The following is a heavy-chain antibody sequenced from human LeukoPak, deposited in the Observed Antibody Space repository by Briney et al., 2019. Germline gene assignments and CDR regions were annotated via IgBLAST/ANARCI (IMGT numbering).Heavy chain of an antibody. V-gene: IGHV1-2*04. CDR2: INPNSGGT. D-gene: IGHD6-6*01. CDR3: ARAVPRQAHYYYGMDV. Sequence: ASMKVSCKASGYTFTGYGISWVRQAPGQGLEWMGWINPNSGGTNYAQKFQGWVTMTRDTSISTAYMELSRLRSDDTAVYYCARAVPRQAHYYYGMDVWGQGTTVTVSS. J-gene: IGHJ6*02. CDR1: GYTFTGYG.